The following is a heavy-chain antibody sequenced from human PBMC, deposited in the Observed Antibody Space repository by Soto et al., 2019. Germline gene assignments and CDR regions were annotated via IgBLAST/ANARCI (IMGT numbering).Heavy chain of an antibody. CDR1: GGSISSSNW. Sequence: SETLSLTCAVSGGSISSSNWWSWVRQPPGKGLEGIGEIYHSGSTNYNPSLKSRVTISVDKSKNQFSLKLSSVTAADTAVYYCARSLYDFWSGYFDYWGQGTLVTVSS. V-gene: IGHV4-4*02. J-gene: IGHJ4*02. CDR3: ARSLYDFWSGYFDY. CDR2: IYHSGST. D-gene: IGHD3-3*01.